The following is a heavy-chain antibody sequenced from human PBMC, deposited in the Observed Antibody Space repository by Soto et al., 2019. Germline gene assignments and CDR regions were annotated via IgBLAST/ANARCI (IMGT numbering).Heavy chain of an antibody. D-gene: IGHD3-9*01. CDR1: GFTFSSYG. CDR2: ISYDGSNK. J-gene: IGHJ3*02. V-gene: IGHV3-30*18. Sequence: VQLVESGGGVVQPGRSLRLSCAASGFTFSSYGMHWVRQAPGKGLEWVAVISYDGSNKYYADSVKGRFTISRDNSKNTLYLQMNSLRAEDTAVYYCAKKTGAFDIWGQGTMVTVSS. CDR3: AKKTGAFDI.